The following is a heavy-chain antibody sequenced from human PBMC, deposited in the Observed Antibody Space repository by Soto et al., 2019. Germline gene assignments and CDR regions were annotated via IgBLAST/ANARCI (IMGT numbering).Heavy chain of an antibody. CDR2: ISSSRSYI. J-gene: IGHJ6*03. CDR3: ARDGAAVVPAAMETHYNYYYMDV. Sequence: EVQLVESGGGLVKPGGSLRLSCAASGFTFSSYSMNWVRQAPGKGLEWVSSISSSRSYIYYADSVKGRFTISRDNAKKSLYLKMNSLRAEYMAVYYWARDGAAVVPAAMETHYNYYYMDVWGKGTTVTVSS. V-gene: IGHV3-21*01. D-gene: IGHD2-2*01. CDR1: GFTFSSYS.